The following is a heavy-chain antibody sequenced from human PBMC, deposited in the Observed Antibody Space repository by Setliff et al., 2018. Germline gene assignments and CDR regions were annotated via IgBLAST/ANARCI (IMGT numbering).Heavy chain of an antibody. V-gene: IGHV4-34*01. CDR3: ARGNVGDSSSSDFDY. CDR2: INHSGST. CDR1: GGSFSGYY. J-gene: IGHJ4*02. D-gene: IGHD6-6*01. Sequence: SETLSLTCAVYGGSFSGYYWSWIRQPPGKGLEWIGEINHSGSTNYNPSLKSRVTISVDTSKNQFSLKLSSVTAADTAVYYRARGNVGDSSSSDFDYWGQGTLVTVPQ.